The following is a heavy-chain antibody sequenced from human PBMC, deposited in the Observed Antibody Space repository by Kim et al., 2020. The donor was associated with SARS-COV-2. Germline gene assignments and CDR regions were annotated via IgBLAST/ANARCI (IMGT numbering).Heavy chain of an antibody. CDR3: ARSLGSGSDYDYVWGSYLYGMDV. V-gene: IGHV4-59*08. Sequence: SETLSLTCTVSGGSISSYYWSWIRQPPGKGLEWIGYIYYSGSTNYNPSLKSRVTISVDTSKNQFSLKLSSVTAADTAVYYCARSLGSGSDYDYVWGSYLYGMDVWGQGTTVTVSS. CDR2: IYYSGST. J-gene: IGHJ6*02. CDR1: GGSISSYY. D-gene: IGHD3-16*01.